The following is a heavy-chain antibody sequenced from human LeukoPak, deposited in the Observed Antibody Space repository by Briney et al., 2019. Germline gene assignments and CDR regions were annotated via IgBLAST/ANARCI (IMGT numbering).Heavy chain of an antibody. CDR2: ISSSGHVT. CDR1: GFTFTSHS. Sequence: AGGSLRLSCAASGFTFTSHSMSWVRQAPGKGLEWVSAISSSGHVTFYADSVKGRFTVSRDQSQNTLFLQMSSLRADDTAVYYCAKHRLPVAGSPSKNPTAHFEDWGQGILVTVSS. J-gene: IGHJ4*02. D-gene: IGHD6-19*01. V-gene: IGHV3-23*01. CDR3: AKHRLPVAGSPSKNPTAHFED.